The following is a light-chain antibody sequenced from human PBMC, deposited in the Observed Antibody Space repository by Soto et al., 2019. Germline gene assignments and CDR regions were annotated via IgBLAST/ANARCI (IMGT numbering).Light chain of an antibody. Sequence: EIVLTQSPATLSLSPGERATLSCRASQSVSSYLAWYQQKPGQAPRLLIYDASNRATGIPARFSGSGSGTDFTLTISSLQSEDFAVYYGQQYNNWPPWTFGQGTKVDIK. V-gene: IGKV3-11*01. CDR1: QSVSSY. CDR3: QQYNNWPPWT. CDR2: DAS. J-gene: IGKJ1*01.